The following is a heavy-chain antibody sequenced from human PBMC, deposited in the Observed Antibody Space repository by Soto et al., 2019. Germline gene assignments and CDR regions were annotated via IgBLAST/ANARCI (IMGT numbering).Heavy chain of an antibody. J-gene: IGHJ6*02. D-gene: IGHD3-9*01. CDR3: ASSNAQYYDILTGYYMPYYYYGMDV. Sequence: GASVKVSCKVSGYTLTELSMHWVRQAPGKGLEWMGGFDPEDGETIYAQKFQGRVTMTEDTSTDTAYMELSSLRSEDTAVYYCASSNAQYYDILTGYYMPYYYYGMDVRGQGTTVTVSS. V-gene: IGHV1-24*01. CDR1: GYTLTELS. CDR2: FDPEDGET.